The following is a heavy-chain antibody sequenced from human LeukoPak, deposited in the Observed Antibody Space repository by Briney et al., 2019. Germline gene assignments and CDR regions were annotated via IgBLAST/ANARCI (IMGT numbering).Heavy chain of an antibody. D-gene: IGHD2/OR15-2a*01. CDR3: ARGFSPTNDY. J-gene: IGHJ4*02. V-gene: IGHV1-46*01. Sequence: ASVKVSCTASGYTVTSYYMHWVRQAPGQGLEWMAILNPSGGSSSYAQKFQGRATLTRATSTSTVYMELSRLRSDDTAVYYCARGFSPTNDYWGQGTLVTVSS. CDR2: LNPSGGSS. CDR1: GYTVTSYY.